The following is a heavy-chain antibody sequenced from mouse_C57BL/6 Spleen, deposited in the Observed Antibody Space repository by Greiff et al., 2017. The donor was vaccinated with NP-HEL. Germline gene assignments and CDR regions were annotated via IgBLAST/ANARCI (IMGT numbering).Heavy chain of an antibody. V-gene: IGHV5-17*01. CDR2: ISSGSSTI. J-gene: IGHJ3*01. D-gene: IGHD3-2*02. Sequence: EVQLVESGGGLVKPGGSLKLSCAASGFTFSDYGMHWVRQAPEKGLEWVAYISSGSSTIYYADTVKGRFTISRDNAKNTLFLQMTSLRSEDTAMYYCARGDSSGYVRFAYWGQGTLVTVSA. CDR3: ARGDSSGYVRFAY. CDR1: GFTFSDYG.